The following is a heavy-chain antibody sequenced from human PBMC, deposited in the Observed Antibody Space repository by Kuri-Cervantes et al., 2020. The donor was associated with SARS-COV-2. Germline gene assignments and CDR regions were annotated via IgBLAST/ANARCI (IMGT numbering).Heavy chain of an antibody. CDR1: GGSISSSSYY. CDR2: IYYSGST. D-gene: IGHD6-19*01. V-gene: IGHV4-39*02. J-gene: IGHJ4*02. Sequence: ESLKISCTVSGGSISSSSYYWGWIRQPPGKGLEWIGSIYYSGSTYYNPSLKSRVTISVDTSKNQFSLKLSSVTAADTAVYYCAREQWLGPFDYWGQGTLVTVSS. CDR3: AREQWLGPFDY.